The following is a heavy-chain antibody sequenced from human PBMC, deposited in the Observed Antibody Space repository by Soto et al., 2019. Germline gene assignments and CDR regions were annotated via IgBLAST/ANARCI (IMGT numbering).Heavy chain of an antibody. J-gene: IGHJ6*02. CDR1: GFTFSSYA. D-gene: IGHD5-12*01. Sequence: GGSLRLSCAASGFTFSSYAMHWVRQAPGKGLEWVAVISYDGSNKYYADSVKGRFTISRDNSKNTLYLQMNSLRAEDTAVYYCARELRDGYNCYYYCGIDVWGQGTTVTVFS. V-gene: IGHV3-30-3*01. CDR3: ARELRDGYNCYYYCGIDV. CDR2: ISYDGSNK.